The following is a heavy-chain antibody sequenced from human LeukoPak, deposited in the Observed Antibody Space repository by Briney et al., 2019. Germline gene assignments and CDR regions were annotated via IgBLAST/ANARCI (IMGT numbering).Heavy chain of an antibody. CDR3: ARSITMVRGVLP. D-gene: IGHD3-10*01. J-gene: IGHJ5*02. Sequence: PSETLSLTCAVYGGSFSGYYWSWIRQPPGKGLEWIGEINHSGSTNYNPSLKSRVTISVDTSKNQFSLKLSSVTAADTPVYYCARSITMVRGVLPWGQGTLVAVSS. V-gene: IGHV4-34*01. CDR2: INHSGST. CDR1: GGSFSGYY.